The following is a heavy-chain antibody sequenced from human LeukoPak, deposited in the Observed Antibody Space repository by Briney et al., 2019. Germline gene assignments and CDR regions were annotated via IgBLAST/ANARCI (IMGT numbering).Heavy chain of an antibody. V-gene: IGHV1-69*05. CDR2: IMPLFGTA. CDR1: GGTFNNSA. J-gene: IGHJ5*02. D-gene: IGHD4-17*01. CDR3: ARDVHGDYGSGWFDP. Sequence: SVKVSCKTSGGTFNNSAISWVRQAPGQGLEWLGGIMPLFGTAGHAQKFQGRVTITKDESTRTVYLELTILTSDDTAVYYCARDVHGDYGSGWFDPWGQGTLVSVSS.